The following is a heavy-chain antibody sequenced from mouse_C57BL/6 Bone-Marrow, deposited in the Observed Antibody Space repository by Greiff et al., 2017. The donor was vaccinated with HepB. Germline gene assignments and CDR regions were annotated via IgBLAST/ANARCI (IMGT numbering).Heavy chain of an antibody. D-gene: IGHD2-4*01. CDR1: GYTFTSYW. CDR3: ARWIYYDYDAGYFDY. J-gene: IGHJ2*01. V-gene: IGHV1-69*01. CDR2: IDPSDSYT. Sequence: QVQLQQSGAELVMPGASVKLSCKASGYTFTSYWIHWVKQRPGQGLEWIGEIDPSDSYTNYNQKFKGKSTLTVDKSSSTAYMQLSSLTSEDSAVYYCARWIYYDYDAGYFDYWGQGTTLTVSS.